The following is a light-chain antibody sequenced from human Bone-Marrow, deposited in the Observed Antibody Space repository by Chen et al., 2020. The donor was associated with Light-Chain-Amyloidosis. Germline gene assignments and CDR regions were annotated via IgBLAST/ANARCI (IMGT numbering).Light chain of an antibody. Sequence: SYVLTQPSSVSLAPGQTPTIACGGYNIVSTSVHWYQQTSGQAPPLVGYDDSDRPSGIPPRWSGSNSGNTATLDMSRVEAGNEADYYGQVWDRSSDRPVCGGGTKLTVL. V-gene: IGLV3-21*02. CDR1: NIVSTS. CDR2: DDS. J-gene: IGLJ3*02. CDR3: QVWDRSSDRPV.